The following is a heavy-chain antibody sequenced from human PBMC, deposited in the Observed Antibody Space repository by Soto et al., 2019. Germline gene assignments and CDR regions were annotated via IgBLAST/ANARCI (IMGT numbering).Heavy chain of an antibody. CDR1: GFTFSSYA. V-gene: IGHV3-30-3*01. CDR2: ISYDGSNK. D-gene: IGHD5-18*01. Sequence: GGSLRLSCAASGFTFSSYAMHWVRQAPGKGLEWVAVISYDGSNKYYADSVKGRFTISRDNSKNTLYLQMNSLRAEDTAVYYCARERRRGYSYGYFNGFDYWGQGTLVTVSS. J-gene: IGHJ4*02. CDR3: ARERRRGYSYGYFNGFDY.